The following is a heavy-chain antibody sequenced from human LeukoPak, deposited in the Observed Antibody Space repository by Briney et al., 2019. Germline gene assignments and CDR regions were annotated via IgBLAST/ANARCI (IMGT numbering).Heavy chain of an antibody. Sequence: PGGSLRLSCAASGSTFSSYEMNWVRQAPGKGLEWVSYISSSGSTIYYADSVKGRFTISRDNAKNSLYLQMNSLRAEDTAVYYCARVAGGYLDYWGQGTLVTVSS. D-gene: IGHD3-10*01. CDR2: ISSSGSTI. CDR1: GSTFSSYE. V-gene: IGHV3-48*03. CDR3: ARVAGGYLDY. J-gene: IGHJ4*02.